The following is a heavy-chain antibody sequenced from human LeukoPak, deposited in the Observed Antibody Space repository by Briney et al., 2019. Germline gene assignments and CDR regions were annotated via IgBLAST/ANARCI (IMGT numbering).Heavy chain of an antibody. J-gene: IGHJ5*02. CDR2: IYTSGST. CDR3: ARPRRYSNYVDWFDP. CDR1: GGSISSYY. D-gene: IGHD4-11*01. V-gene: IGHV4-4*07. Sequence: SETLSLTCTVSGGSISSYYWSWIRQPVGKGLEWIGRIYTSGSTNYNPSLKSRVTMSVDTSKNQFSLKLSSVTAADTAVYYCARPRRYSNYVDWFDPWGQGTLVTVSS.